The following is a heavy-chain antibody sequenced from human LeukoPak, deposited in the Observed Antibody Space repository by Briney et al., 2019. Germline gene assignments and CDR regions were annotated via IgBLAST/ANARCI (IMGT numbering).Heavy chain of an antibody. CDR3: ARRGAARRYDGMDV. V-gene: IGHV4-59*08. J-gene: IGHJ6*02. D-gene: IGHD6-6*01. Sequence: SETLSLTCTVSGGFISSYYWSWIRQHPGKGLEWLAYINYSGSTIYNPSLKSRVTISLDTSKNQFSLKLSSMTDADTAVYYCARRGAARRYDGMDVWGQGTTVTVSS. CDR1: GGFISSYY. CDR2: INYSGST.